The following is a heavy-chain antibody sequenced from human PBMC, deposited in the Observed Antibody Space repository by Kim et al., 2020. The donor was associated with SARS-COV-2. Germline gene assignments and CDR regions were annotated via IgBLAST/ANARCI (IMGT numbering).Heavy chain of an antibody. J-gene: IGHJ4*02. Sequence: DVGSRNSADPVKGRFTTSRDNANNMVYLQMNSLRVDDTAIYYCTSIFEYWGQGALVTVSS. CDR2: DVGSR. D-gene: IGHD3-3*02. V-gene: IGHV3-74*01. CDR3: TSIFEY.